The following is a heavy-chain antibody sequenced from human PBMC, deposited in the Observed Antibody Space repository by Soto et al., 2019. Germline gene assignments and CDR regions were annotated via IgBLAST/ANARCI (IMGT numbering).Heavy chain of an antibody. CDR3: ARVNQQLAKWSYYYYYAMEV. V-gene: IGHV4-31*03. Sequence: QVQLQESGPGLVKPSQTLSLTCSVSGGSISSGGYYWSWIRQHPGKGLEWIGYIYYTGATYHNPSLISRVTISVDPSKNLFSLNVSAVTAADTAVYYCARVNQQLAKWSYYYYYAMEVWGQGTTVTVSS. J-gene: IGHJ6*02. D-gene: IGHD6-13*01. CDR1: GGSISSGGYY. CDR2: IYYTGAT.